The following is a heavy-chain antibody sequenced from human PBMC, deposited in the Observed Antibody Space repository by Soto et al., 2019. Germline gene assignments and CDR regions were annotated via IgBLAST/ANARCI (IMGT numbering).Heavy chain of an antibody. CDR3: AIWRDFVVLPAGILDY. CDR1: GFTFSSYG. V-gene: IGHV3-23*01. Sequence: EVQLLESGGGLVQPGGSLRLTCAASGFTFSSYGISWIRLSPGKGLEWVSVISGGGDTTYYTPSVKGRFTISRDDFRKTLYLRMNSRRTVDTAIYDCAIWRDFVVLPAGILDYWGPGTVVTVSS. J-gene: IGHJ4*02. D-gene: IGHD2-8*01. CDR2: ISGGGDTT.